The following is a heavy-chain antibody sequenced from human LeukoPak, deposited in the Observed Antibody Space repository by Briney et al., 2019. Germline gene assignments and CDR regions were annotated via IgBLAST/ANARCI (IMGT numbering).Heavy chain of an antibody. CDR3: ARDRLHYDSLTGYPAD. V-gene: IGHV3-66*01. D-gene: IGHD3-9*01. CDR1: GFTVSSNY. CDR2: IYSGGSA. J-gene: IGHJ4*02. Sequence: GGSLRLSCADSGFTVSSNYMRWVRQAPGKGLEWVSVIYSGGSAHYADSVKGRFTISRDNSKNTLYLQMNSLRAEDTAVYYCARDRLHYDSLTGYPADWGQGTLVTVSS.